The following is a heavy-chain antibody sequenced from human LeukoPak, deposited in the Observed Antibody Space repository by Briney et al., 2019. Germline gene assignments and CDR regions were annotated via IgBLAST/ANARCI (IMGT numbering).Heavy chain of an antibody. V-gene: IGHV4-59*08. J-gene: IGHJ2*01. D-gene: IGHD5-18*01. Sequence: SETLSLTCTVSGGSISSYYWSWIRQPPGKGLEWIGYIYYSGSTNYNPSLKSRVTISVDTSKNQFSLKLGSVTAADTAVYYCARARGYSYAYWYFDLWGRGTPVTVSS. CDR3: ARARGYSYAYWYFDL. CDR2: IYYSGST. CDR1: GGSISSYY.